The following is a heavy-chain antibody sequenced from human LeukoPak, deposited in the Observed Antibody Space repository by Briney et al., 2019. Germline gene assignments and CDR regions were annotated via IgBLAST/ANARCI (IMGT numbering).Heavy chain of an antibody. J-gene: IGHJ4*02. CDR3: AKDAVATAYYFDY. CDR1: GFTFSDYA. V-gene: IGHV3-23*01. D-gene: IGHD5-12*01. Sequence: PGGSLRLSCVVSGFTFSDYAMSWVRQAPGKGLEWVSAISGSGGSTYYADSVKGRFTISRDNSKNTLYLQMNSLRAEDTAVYYCAKDAVATAYYFDYWGQGTLVTVSS. CDR2: ISGSGGST.